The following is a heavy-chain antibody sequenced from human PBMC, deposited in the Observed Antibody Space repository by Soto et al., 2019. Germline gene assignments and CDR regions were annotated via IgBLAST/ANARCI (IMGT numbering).Heavy chain of an antibody. J-gene: IGHJ6*02. D-gene: IGHD2-15*01. CDR2: IKPSGGST. V-gene: IGHV1-46*01. Sequence: ALVKVSCKASGYTFTCYYMHWVRQAPGQGLVWMGIIKPSGGSTSCAQKFQGRVTMTRDMSTSTVYMEMSSLRSEGTAVYYCARQYWPGSARYGKDVCGQVTTVTVSS. CDR1: GYTFTCYY. CDR3: ARQYWPGSARYGKDV.